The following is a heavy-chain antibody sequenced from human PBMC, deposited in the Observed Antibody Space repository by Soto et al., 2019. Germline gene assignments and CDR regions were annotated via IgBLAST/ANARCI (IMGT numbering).Heavy chain of an antibody. Sequence: EVQLLESGGGLVQPGGSLRLSCAASGFTFSSYAMSWVRQAPGKGLEWVAAISGGGGSTYNADSVKGRFIISRDNSKNTLYLQMTSLRAEDTAVYYCAKESSVTTAVDYWGQGTLVTVSS. CDR2: ISGGGGST. J-gene: IGHJ4*02. CDR1: GFTFSSYA. V-gene: IGHV3-23*01. D-gene: IGHD4-17*01. CDR3: AKESSVTTAVDY.